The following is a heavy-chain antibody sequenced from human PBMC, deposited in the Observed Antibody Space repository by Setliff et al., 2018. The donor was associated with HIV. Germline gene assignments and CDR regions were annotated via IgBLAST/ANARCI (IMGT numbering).Heavy chain of an antibody. CDR1: GGSIMSYC. CDR2: IYNTGST. CDR3: ARGRGSSSSWPIDY. Sequence: PSETLSLTCTVSGGSIMSYCWDWIRQHPGKGLEWIGYIYNTGSTYHSPSLESRVTISIDTSKNQFSLKLSSVTAADTAVYFCARGRGSSSSWPIDYWGQGTLVTVSS. D-gene: IGHD6-13*01. J-gene: IGHJ4*02. V-gene: IGHV4-31*03.